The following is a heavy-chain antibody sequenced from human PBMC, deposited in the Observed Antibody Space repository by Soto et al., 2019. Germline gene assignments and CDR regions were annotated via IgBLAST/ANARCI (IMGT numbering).Heavy chain of an antibody. Sequence: QVHLVQSGAEVKKPGASVKVSCKGSGYIFTTYGITWVRQAPGQGLEWMGWISAHNGNTNYAQKLQGRVTVTRDTSTSTAYMELRNLRSDDTAVYYCARGRYGDYWGQGPLVPVSS. D-gene: IGHD1-1*01. CDR1: GYIFTTYG. J-gene: IGHJ4*02. CDR3: ARGRYGDY. CDR2: ISAHNGNT. V-gene: IGHV1-18*01.